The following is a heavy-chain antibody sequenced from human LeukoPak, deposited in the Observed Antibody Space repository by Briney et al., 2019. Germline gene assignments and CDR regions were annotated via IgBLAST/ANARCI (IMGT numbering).Heavy chain of an antibody. J-gene: IGHJ4*02. Sequence: GGSLRLSCAASGFTFSSYAMSWVRQAPGKGLEWVSSISASGGGTYYADSVKGRFTISRDNSKNTLYLQMNSLRAEDTAVYYCAKTRGLYYYDTKFFDYWGQGTLVTVSS. CDR3: AKTRGLYYYDTKFFDY. V-gene: IGHV3-23*01. CDR1: GFTFSSYA. D-gene: IGHD3-22*01. CDR2: ISASGGGT.